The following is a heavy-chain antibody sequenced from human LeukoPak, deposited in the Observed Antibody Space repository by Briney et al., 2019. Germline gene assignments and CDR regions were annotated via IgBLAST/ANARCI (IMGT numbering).Heavy chain of an antibody. CDR1: GFTFTNYW. J-gene: IGHJ4*02. CDR3: AGARHGDFRWDY. V-gene: IGHV5-51*01. D-gene: IGHD4-17*01. CDR2: IHSTDSHA. Sequence: GESLKISCQDSGFTFTNYWIGWVRQMPGKGLEWMGIIHSTDSHAKYSPSFQGQATISVDKSISTAYLQWRGLKASDTAMYYCAGARHGDFRWDYWGQGTLVTVSS.